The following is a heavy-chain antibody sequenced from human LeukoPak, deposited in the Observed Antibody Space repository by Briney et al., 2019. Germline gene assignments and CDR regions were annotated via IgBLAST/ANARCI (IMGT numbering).Heavy chain of an antibody. CDR3: ARRRDMYNVFPY. D-gene: IGHD5-24*01. V-gene: IGHV1-69*06. Sequence: ASVKVSCKGSGGNFNNYAITWVRQAPGQGLEWMGGIIPVLGSPNYAQKFQGRVTITADTSTSTAYMELSSLRSEDTAIYYCARRRDMYNVFPYWGQGTLVTVSA. J-gene: IGHJ4*01. CDR2: IIPVLGSP. CDR1: GGNFNNYA.